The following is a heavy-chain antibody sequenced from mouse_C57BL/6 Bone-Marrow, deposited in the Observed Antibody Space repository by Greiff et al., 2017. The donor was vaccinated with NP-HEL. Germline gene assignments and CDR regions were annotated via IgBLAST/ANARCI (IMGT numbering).Heavy chain of an antibody. D-gene: IGHD1-1*01. CDR3: ARNSNYYGSKDYAMDY. J-gene: IGHJ4*01. V-gene: IGHV2-2*01. CDR2: IWSGGST. Sequence: VQGVESGPGLVQPSQSLSITCTVSGFSLTSYGVHWVRQSPGKGLEWLGVIWSGGSTDYNAAFISRLSISKDNSKSQVFFKMNSLQADDTAIYYCARNSNYYGSKDYAMDYWGQGTSVTVSS. CDR1: GFSLTSYG.